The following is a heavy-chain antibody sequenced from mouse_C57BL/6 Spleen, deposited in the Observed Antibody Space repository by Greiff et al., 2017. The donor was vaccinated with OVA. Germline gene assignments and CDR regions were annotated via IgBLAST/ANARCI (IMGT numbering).Heavy chain of an antibody. J-gene: IGHJ4*01. V-gene: IGHV1-26*01. CDR1: GYTFTDYY. D-gene: IGHD4-1*01. CDR3: ARGDIWDYYAMDY. CDR2: INPNNGGT. Sequence: VQLQQSGPELVKPGASVKISCKASGYTFTDYYMNWVKQSHGKSLEWIGDINPNNGGTSYNQKFKGKATLTVDKSSSTAYMELRSLTSEDSAVYYCARGDIWDYYAMDYWGQGTSVTVSS.